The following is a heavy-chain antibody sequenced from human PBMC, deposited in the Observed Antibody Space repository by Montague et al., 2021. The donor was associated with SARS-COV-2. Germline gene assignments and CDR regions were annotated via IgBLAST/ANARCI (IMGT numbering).Heavy chain of an antibody. CDR3: ARGLGRIEDV. CDR2: INHSGST. Sequence: SETLSLTCAVYGGSFSAYYWSWIRQPPEKGLEWIGEINHSGSTNYNPSLKSRVTISVDTSKNQFSLKLSSVTAADTAVYYCARGLGRIEDVWGQGTTVTVSS. J-gene: IGHJ6*02. CDR1: GGSFSAYY. V-gene: IGHV4-34*01. D-gene: IGHD1-26*01.